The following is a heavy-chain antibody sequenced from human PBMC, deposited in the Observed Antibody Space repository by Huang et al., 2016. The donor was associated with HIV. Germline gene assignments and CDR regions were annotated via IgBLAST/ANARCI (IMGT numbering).Heavy chain of an antibody. Sequence: VQLVQSGAEVKKPGESLKISCKGSGYSFSRYWIAWVRQMPGTGLEWMGIIFPDDADTAYSPAVEGQVTISADKSIGTAYLQWSSLKASDTAMYYCARRFSSSSGYFDYWGQGSLVTVSS. V-gene: IGHV5-51*01. CDR3: ARRFSSSSGYFDY. CDR2: IFPDDADT. CDR1: GYSFSRYW. D-gene: IGHD6-6*01. J-gene: IGHJ4*02.